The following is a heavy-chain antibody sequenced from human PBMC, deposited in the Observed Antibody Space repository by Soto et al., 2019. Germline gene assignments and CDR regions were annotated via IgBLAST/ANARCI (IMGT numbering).Heavy chain of an antibody. J-gene: IGHJ6*02. D-gene: IGHD1-26*01. CDR3: VRGRRELLPRDYYYYYGMDV. V-gene: IGHV4-34*01. CDR2: INLGGST. Sequence: QVQLQQWGAGLLRPSETLSLTCAVYGESFSGYYWSWIRQPPGKGLEWIGEINLGGSTNYNPSLKSRVTISGDTSETQFSLKLNSVTAADTAVYYCVRGRRELLPRDYYYYYGMDVWGQGTTVIVSS. CDR1: GESFSGYY.